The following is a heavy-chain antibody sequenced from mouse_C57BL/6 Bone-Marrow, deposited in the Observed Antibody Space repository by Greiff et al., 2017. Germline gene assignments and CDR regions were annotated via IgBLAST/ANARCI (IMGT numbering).Heavy chain of an antibody. V-gene: IGHV10-1*01. CDR3: VRGYFDY. J-gene: IGHJ2*01. Sequence: EVHLVESGGGLVQPKGSLKLSCAASGFSFTTYAMTWFRPAPGKGLEWVARLRSKSNNYATYYADSVKDLFTISRDESEMMIYLQTNNLKTEDTAMDYSVRGYFDYWGQGTTLTVSS. CDR1: GFSFTTYA. CDR2: LRSKSNNYAT.